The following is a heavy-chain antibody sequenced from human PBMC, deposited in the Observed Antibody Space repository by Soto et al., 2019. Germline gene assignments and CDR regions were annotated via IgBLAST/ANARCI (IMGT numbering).Heavy chain of an antibody. CDR2: IYHSGST. CDR3: ARDSSDIAAAGTSSSWWFDP. V-gene: IGHV4-30-2*01. J-gene: IGHJ5*02. D-gene: IGHD6-13*01. CDR1: GGSISSGGYS. Sequence: PSETLSLTCAVSGGSISSGGYSWSWIRQPPGKGLEWIGEIYHSGSTNYNPSLKSRVTISVDKSKNQFSPKLSSVTAADTAVYYCARDSSDIAAAGTSSSWWFDPWGQGTLVTVSS.